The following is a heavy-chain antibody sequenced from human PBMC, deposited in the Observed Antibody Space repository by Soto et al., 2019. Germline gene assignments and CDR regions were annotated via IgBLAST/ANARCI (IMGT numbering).Heavy chain of an antibody. Sequence: PXGSLRLTLAASRFTFSNYRMSWVRQAPGKGLEWVSSISSSSNYIYYADSVKGRFTISRDNAKNSLYLQMNSLRAEDTAVYYCARVCGYDSHQPYYYYGMDVWGQGTTVTVSS. D-gene: IGHD5-12*01. CDR2: ISSSSNYI. CDR3: ARVCGYDSHQPYYYYGMDV. V-gene: IGHV3-21*01. CDR1: RFTFSNYR. J-gene: IGHJ6*02.